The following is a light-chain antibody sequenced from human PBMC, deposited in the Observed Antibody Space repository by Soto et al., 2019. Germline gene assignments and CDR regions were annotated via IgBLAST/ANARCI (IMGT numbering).Light chain of an antibody. J-gene: IGKJ1*01. Sequence: DVVMTQSPLSLPVIFGQPASISCRSSRSLVHTNGNTYLNWFQQRPGQSPRRLIYMVSNRDSGVPDRFSGSGSGTEFTLKISRVEADDVGVYFCMQAIHWPWTFGQGTKVDVK. CDR2: MVS. V-gene: IGKV2-30*02. CDR1: RSLVHTNGNTY. CDR3: MQAIHWPWT.